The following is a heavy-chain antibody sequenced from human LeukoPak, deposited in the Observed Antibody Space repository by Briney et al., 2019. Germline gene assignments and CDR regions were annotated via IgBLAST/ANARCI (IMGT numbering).Heavy chain of an antibody. CDR2: LSAYNGNT. Sequence: ASVKVSCKASGYTFSTYGINWVRQAPGQGLEWMGWLSAYNGNTNYAQKLQGRVTMTTDTSTSTAYMELRSLRSDDTAVYYCARNMFGGYSSVDYWGQGTLVTVSS. V-gene: IGHV1-18*01. J-gene: IGHJ4*02. CDR1: GYTFSTYG. CDR3: ARNMFGGYSSVDY. D-gene: IGHD3-10*02.